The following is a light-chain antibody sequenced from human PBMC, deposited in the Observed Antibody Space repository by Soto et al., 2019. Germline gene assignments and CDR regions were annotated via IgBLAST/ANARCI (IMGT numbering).Light chain of an antibody. CDR2: DVS. CDR1: SSDVGGYNY. Sequence: QSALAQPPSASGSPGQSVTISRTGTSSDVGGYNYVSWYQQHPGKAPKLMIYDVSKRPSGVPDRFSASKSGNTASLTVSGLQAEDEADYYCSSYAGRNSYVFGAGTKVTVL. V-gene: IGLV2-8*01. J-gene: IGLJ1*01. CDR3: SSYAGRNSYV.